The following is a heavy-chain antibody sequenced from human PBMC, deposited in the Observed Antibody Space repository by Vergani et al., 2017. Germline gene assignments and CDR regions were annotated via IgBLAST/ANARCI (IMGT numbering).Heavy chain of an antibody. Sequence: EVQLVESGGGLVQPGGSLRLSCAASGFTFSSYSMNWVRQAPGKGLEWVSYISSSSSTIYYADSVKGRFTISRDNAKNSLYLQMNSLRAEDTAVYYCARGIVVVTSRFHYWGQGTLVTVSS. D-gene: IGHD2-21*02. CDR3: ARGIVVVTSRFHY. V-gene: IGHV3-48*01. CDR2: ISSSSSTI. J-gene: IGHJ4*02. CDR1: GFTFSSYS.